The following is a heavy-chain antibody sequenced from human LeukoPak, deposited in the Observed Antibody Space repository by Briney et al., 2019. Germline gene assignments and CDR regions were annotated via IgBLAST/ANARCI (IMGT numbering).Heavy chain of an antibody. D-gene: IGHD3-10*01. CDR3: ATAPVNYYGSGSPFYYMDV. V-gene: IGHV4-59*01. J-gene: IGHJ6*03. Sequence: SSETLSLTCTVSGGSISSYYWSWIRQPPGKGLEWTGYIYYSGSTNYNPSLKSRVTISVDTSKDQFSLKLSSVTAAGTAVYYCATAPVNYYGSGSPFYYMDVWGKGTTVTTSS. CDR1: GGSISSYY. CDR2: IYYSGST.